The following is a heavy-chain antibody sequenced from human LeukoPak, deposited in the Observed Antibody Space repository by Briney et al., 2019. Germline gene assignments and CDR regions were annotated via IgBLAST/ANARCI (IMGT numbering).Heavy chain of an antibody. CDR2: FSGNDGST. V-gene: IGHV3-23*01. J-gene: IGHJ6*03. CDR3: AKMTPRSYHMDV. Sequence: PGGSLRLSCATSGFTFSNYAINWVRQAPGKGLEWVSAFSGNDGSTYYADSVRGRFTISRDNSKHTLYLQMTSLRAEDTAVYYCAKMTPRSYHMDVWGKGTTVTVPS. CDR1: GFTFSNYA.